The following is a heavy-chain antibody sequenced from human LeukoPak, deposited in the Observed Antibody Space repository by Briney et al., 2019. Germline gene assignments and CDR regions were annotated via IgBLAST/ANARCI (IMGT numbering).Heavy chain of an antibody. CDR2: ISDSGST. CDR1: GGSINGYY. J-gene: IGHJ5*02. V-gene: IGHV4-59*01. Sequence: SETLSLTCTVSGGSINGYYWTWIRQPPGKGLEWIGYISDSGSTNYNPSLKSRVTMSVDSSNTEFSLRPNSVTAADTAVYYCARVFRGAVTSNWFDPWGQGTLVTVSS. CDR3: ARVFRGAVTSNWFDP. D-gene: IGHD4-17*01.